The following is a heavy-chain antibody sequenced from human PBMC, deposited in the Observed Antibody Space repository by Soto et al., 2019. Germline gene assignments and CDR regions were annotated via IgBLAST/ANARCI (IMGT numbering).Heavy chain of an antibody. CDR1: GGSFSGYY. J-gene: IGHJ1*01. CDR3: ARGVSIAAAGTGYFQH. CDR2: INHSGST. V-gene: IGHV4-34*01. D-gene: IGHD6-13*01. Sequence: SETLSLTCAVYGGSFSGYYWSWIRQPPGKGLEWIGEINHSGSTNYNPSLKSRVTISVDTSKNQFSLKLSSVTTADTAVYYCARGVSIAAAGTGYFQHWGQGTLVTVSS.